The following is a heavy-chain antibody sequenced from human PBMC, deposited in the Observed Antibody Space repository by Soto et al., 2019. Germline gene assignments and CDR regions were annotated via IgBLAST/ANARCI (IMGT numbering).Heavy chain of an antibody. CDR2: IDYSGST. Sequence: SETLSLTCTVSGGSIRSHFWSWIRQPPGKGLEWIGYIDYSGSTDYNPSLKSRVTMSIDTSKNQFSLRLTSVTAADTAVYYCARRVQLQSSSYYYAMDVWGQGTTVTVSS. V-gene: IGHV4-59*08. CDR1: GGSIRSHF. CDR3: ARRVQLQSSSYYYAMDV. J-gene: IGHJ6*02. D-gene: IGHD2-2*01.